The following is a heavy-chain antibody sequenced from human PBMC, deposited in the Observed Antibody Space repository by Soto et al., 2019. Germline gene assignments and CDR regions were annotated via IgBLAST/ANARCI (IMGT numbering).Heavy chain of an antibody. V-gene: IGHV4-31*03. J-gene: IGHJ4*02. CDR1: GGSISSGGYY. CDR2: IYYSGIT. CDR3: ATKGGQLSSYYFDY. D-gene: IGHD1-1*01. Sequence: SETLSLTCTVSGGSISSGGYYWSWIRQHPGKGLEWIGYIYYSGITYYNPSLKSRVTISVNTSKNYFSLKLSSVTAADTAVYYCATKGGQLSSYYFDYWGQGALVTVSS.